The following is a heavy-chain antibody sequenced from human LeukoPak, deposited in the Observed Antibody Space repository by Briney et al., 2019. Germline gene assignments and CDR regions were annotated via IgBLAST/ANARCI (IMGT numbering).Heavy chain of an antibody. J-gene: IGHJ6*02. Sequence: GGSLRLSCAASGFTFSSYAMSWVRQAPGKGLEWVSAISGSGGRTYYADSVKGRFTISRDNSNNTMYLQMNSLRAEDTAVYYCAKGIGRAVIAAAPRAGYCYYGMDVWGQGTTVTVSS. CDR3: AKGIGRAVIAAAPRAGYCYYGMDV. CDR2: ISGSGGRT. CDR1: GFTFSSYA. V-gene: IGHV3-23*01. D-gene: IGHD6-13*01.